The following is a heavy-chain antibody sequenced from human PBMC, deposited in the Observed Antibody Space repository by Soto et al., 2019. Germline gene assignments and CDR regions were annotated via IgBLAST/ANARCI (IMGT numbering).Heavy chain of an antibody. CDR2: IDPSDSYT. Sequence: GESLKISCKGSGYSFTSYWISWVRQMPGKGLEWMGRIDPSDSYTNYSPSFQGHVTISADKSISTAYLQWSSLKASDTAMYYCARQGDYYDSSGYDYWGQGTLVTSPQ. D-gene: IGHD3-22*01. CDR1: GYSFTSYW. J-gene: IGHJ4*02. CDR3: ARQGDYYDSSGYDY. V-gene: IGHV5-10-1*01.